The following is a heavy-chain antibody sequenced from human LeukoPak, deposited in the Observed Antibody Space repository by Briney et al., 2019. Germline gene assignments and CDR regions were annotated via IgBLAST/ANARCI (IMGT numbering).Heavy chain of an antibody. Sequence: SETLSLTCSVSGGSISSGGYYWSWIRQHPGKGLEWIGNTYYSGSTYYNPSLKSRVTISLDTSKNQFSLELSSVTAADTAVYFCASGSNVDTAMGFRDYWGQGTLVTVSS. V-gene: IGHV4-31*03. CDR3: ASGSNVDTAMGFRDY. CDR2: TYYSGST. CDR1: GGSISSGGYY. J-gene: IGHJ4*02. D-gene: IGHD5-18*01.